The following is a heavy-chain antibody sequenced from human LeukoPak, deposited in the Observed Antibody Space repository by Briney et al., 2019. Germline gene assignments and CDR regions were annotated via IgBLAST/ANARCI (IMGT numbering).Heavy chain of an antibody. CDR3: ARGRGTFDY. CDR1: GGSFSGYY. J-gene: IGHJ4*02. V-gene: IGHV4-34*01. Sequence: SETLSLTCAVYGGSFSGYYWSWIRQPPGKGLEWIGEVNHSGSTNYNPSLKSRVTISVDTSKNQFSLKLSSVTAADTAVYYCARGRGTFDYWGQGTLVTVSS. CDR2: VNHSGST.